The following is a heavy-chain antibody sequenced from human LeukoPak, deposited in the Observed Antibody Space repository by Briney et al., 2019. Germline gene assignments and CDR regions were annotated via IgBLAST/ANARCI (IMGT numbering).Heavy chain of an antibody. J-gene: IGHJ6*03. CDR3: ARNPMGVRGVIWYYYYMDV. CDR1: GYTLTELS. V-gene: IGHV1-24*01. CDR2: FDPEDGET. D-gene: IGHD3-10*01. Sequence: GASVKVSCKVSGYTLTELSMHWVRQAPGKGLEWMGGFDPEDGETIYAQKFQGRVTMSEDTSTDTAYMELSSLRSEDTAVYYCARNPMGVRGVIWYYYYMDVWGKGTTVTISS.